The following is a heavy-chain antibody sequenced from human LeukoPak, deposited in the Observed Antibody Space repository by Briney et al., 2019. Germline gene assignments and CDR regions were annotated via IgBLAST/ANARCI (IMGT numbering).Heavy chain of an antibody. D-gene: IGHD6-19*01. V-gene: IGHV4-34*01. CDR2: INHSGST. CDR3: ARLGGWHAS. Sequence: SETLSLTCAVYGGSFSGYYWSWVRQPPGKGLEWIGEINHSGSTNYNPSLKSRVTISVDTSKNQFSLKLSSVTAADTAVYYCARLGGWHASWGQGTLVTVSS. CDR1: GGSFSGYY. J-gene: IGHJ5*02.